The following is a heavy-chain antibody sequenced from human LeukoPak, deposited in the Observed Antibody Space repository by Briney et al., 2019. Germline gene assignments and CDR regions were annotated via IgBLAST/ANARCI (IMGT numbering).Heavy chain of an antibody. D-gene: IGHD5-24*01. J-gene: IGHJ4*02. CDR3: AKRHGYNSDYFDY. CDR1: GFTFSNCA. V-gene: IGHV3-23*01. CDR2: ISASGSST. Sequence: GGSLRLSCAASGFTFSNCAMSWVRQAPGKVLEWVSAISASGSSTYYADSVKGRFTISRDNSKNTLYLQMNSLRGEDTAVYYCAKRHGYNSDYFDYWGQGTLVTVSS.